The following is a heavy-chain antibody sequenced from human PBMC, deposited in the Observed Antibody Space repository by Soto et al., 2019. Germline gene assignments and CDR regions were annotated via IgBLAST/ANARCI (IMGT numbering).Heavy chain of an antibody. V-gene: IGHV3-23*01. D-gene: IGHD3-9*01. CDR2: ISGSGVTT. Sequence: EMQLLESGGDLVQPGGSLRLSCAASGFTFSSYAMTWVRQAPGKGLEYVSAISGSGVTTYYTDSMRGRFTISRDNSKNTLYLQMNSLRAEGTAVYYCANDRDDIGRVDAFDIWGQGTMVTVSS. J-gene: IGHJ3*02. CDR1: GFTFSSYA. CDR3: ANDRDDIGRVDAFDI.